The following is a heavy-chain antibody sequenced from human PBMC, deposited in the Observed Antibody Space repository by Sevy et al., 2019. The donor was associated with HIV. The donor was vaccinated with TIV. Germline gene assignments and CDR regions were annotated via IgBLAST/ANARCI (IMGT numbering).Heavy chain of an antibody. CDR1: GFTFSSYA. CDR3: ARNTASSAQIGYFQH. J-gene: IGHJ1*01. D-gene: IGHD3-22*01. CDR2: ISGSGGST. Sequence: GVSLRLSCAASGFTFSSYAMSWVRQAPGKGLEWVSAISGSGGSTYYADSVKGRFTISRDNSKNTLYLQMNSLRAEDTAVYYCARNTASSAQIGYFQHWGQGTLVTVSS. V-gene: IGHV3-23*01.